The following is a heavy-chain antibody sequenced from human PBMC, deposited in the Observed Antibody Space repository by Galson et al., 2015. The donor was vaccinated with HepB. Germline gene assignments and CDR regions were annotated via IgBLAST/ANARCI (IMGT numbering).Heavy chain of an antibody. Sequence: SLRLSCAASGFTFSSYGMHWVRQAPGKGLEWVAVIWYDGSNKYYADSVKGRFTISRDNSKNTLYLQMNSLRAEDTAVYYCARCAYYYDSSGYYSGDAFEIWGQGTMVTVSS. CDR2: IWYDGSNK. D-gene: IGHD3-22*01. V-gene: IGHV3-33*01. CDR1: GFTFSSYG. CDR3: ARCAYYYDSSGYYSGDAFEI. J-gene: IGHJ3*02.